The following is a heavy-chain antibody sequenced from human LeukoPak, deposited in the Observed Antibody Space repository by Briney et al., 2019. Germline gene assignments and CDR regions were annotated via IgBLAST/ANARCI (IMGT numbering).Heavy chain of an antibody. J-gene: IGHJ4*02. D-gene: IGHD6-19*01. CDR2: ISYDGSNK. Sequence: GRSLRLSCAASGFTFSSYGMHWVRQAPGKGPEWVAVISYDGSNKYYADPVKGRFTISRDNSKNTLSLQMNSLRAEDTAVYYCAKMGLKQWPYNYFDYWGQGTLVTVSS. V-gene: IGHV3-30*18. CDR1: GFTFSSYG. CDR3: AKMGLKQWPYNYFDY.